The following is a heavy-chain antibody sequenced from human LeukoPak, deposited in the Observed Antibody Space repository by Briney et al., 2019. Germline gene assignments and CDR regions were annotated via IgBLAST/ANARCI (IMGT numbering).Heavy chain of an antibody. D-gene: IGHD3-3*01. Sequence: SETLSLTCTVSGGSISSSSYYWGWIRQPPGKGLEWIGSIYHSGSTYYNPSLKSRVTISVDTSKNQFSLKLSSVTAADTAVYYCARFPYDFWSGYHFDYWGQGTLVTVSS. CDR1: GGSISSSSYY. V-gene: IGHV4-39*07. CDR2: IYHSGST. J-gene: IGHJ4*02. CDR3: ARFPYDFWSGYHFDY.